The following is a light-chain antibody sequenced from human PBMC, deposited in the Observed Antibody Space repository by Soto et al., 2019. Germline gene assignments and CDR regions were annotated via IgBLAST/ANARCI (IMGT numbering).Light chain of an antibody. V-gene: IGKV1-39*01. CDR1: QSISSY. CDR2: AAS. J-gene: IGKJ1*01. CDR3: QESYSTSCT. Sequence: DIQMTQSPSSLSASVGDRVTITCRASQSISSYLNWYQQKPGKAPKLLIYAASSLQSGVPSRFSGSGSGTDFTLTISSLQPEEFSTYYCQESYSTSCTFGQGTKVESK.